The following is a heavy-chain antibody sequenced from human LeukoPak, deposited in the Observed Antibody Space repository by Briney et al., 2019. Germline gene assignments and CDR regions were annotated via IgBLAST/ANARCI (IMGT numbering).Heavy chain of an antibody. CDR2: IYTCGSP. CDR1: GGSISSGSYY. V-gene: IGHV4-61*02. J-gene: IGHJ4*02. CDR3: ARGTQEPTDY. Sequence: SETLSLTCTVSGGSISSGSYYGGWIRQPPGKGLEWIERIYTCGSPNYNPPLKSRVTISVDTAKNPFSLKLSAVTAADTAVYYCARGTQEPTDYWGQGTLVTVSS. D-gene: IGHD2-2*01.